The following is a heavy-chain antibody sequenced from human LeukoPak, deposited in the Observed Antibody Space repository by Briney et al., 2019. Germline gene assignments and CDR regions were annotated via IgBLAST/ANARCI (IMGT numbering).Heavy chain of an antibody. V-gene: IGHV4-31*03. CDR1: GGSISSGGYY. CDR2: IYYSGST. CDR3: ARAASYKQFGELSFDY. Sequence: SQTLSLTCTVSGGSISSGGYYWSWIRQHPGKGLEWIGYIYYSGSTYYNPSLKNRVTISVDTSKNQFSLKLSSVTAADTAVYYCARAASYKQFGELSFDYWGQGTLVTVSS. D-gene: IGHD3-10*01. J-gene: IGHJ4*02.